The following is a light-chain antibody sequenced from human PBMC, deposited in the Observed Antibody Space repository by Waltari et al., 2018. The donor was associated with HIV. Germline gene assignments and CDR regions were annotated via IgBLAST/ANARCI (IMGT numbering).Light chain of an antibody. CDR3: QQRRRWPVT. CDR1: QSISSF. J-gene: IGKJ5*01. Sequence: IVFTQSPATLSLSPGERATLPCRASQSISSFLAWYRQTPGQAPRLLIYDVSNRATGISDRFSGSGFGTDFTLTINYLEPEDSGIYYCQQRRRWPVTFGEGTRLEIK. CDR2: DVS. V-gene: IGKV3-11*01.